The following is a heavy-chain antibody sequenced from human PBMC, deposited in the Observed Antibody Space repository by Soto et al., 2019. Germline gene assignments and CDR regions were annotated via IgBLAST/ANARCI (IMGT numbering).Heavy chain of an antibody. J-gene: IGHJ4*02. CDR2: IYYSGST. D-gene: IGHD2-2*01. Sequence: QVQLQESGPGLVKPSQTLSLTSTVSGGSISSGGYYWSWIRQHPGKGLEWIGYIYYSGSTYYNPSLKSRVTISVDTSKNQFSLKMSSVTAADTAVYYCASQRYQLPFDYWGQGTLVTVSS. V-gene: IGHV4-31*03. CDR3: ASQRYQLPFDY. CDR1: GGSISSGGYY.